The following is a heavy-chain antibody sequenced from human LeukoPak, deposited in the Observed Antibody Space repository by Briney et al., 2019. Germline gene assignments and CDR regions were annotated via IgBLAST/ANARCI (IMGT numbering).Heavy chain of an antibody. V-gene: IGHV3-33*01. D-gene: IGHD2/OR15-2a*01. CDR3: AREGPRGNSQFDY. CDR2: IWYDGSNK. CDR1: GFTFSSYG. J-gene: IGHJ4*02. Sequence: GGSLRLSCAASGFTFSSYGMHWVRQAPGKGLEWVALIWYDGSNKYYADSVKGRLTISRDNSKNTLYLQMNSLRAEDTAVYYCAREGPRGNSQFDYWGQGTLVAVSS.